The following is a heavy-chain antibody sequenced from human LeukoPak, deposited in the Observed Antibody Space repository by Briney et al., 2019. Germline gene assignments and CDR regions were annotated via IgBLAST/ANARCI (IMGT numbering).Heavy chain of an antibody. CDR3: AKYRSRGFYYDSSGPLDY. CDR1: GFTFSSYA. J-gene: IGHJ4*02. CDR2: ISGSGGST. Sequence: GGSLRLSCAASGFTFSSYAMSWVRQAPGQGLEWVSAISGSGGSTYYADSVKGRFTISRDNSKNTVYLQMNSLRAEDTAVYYCAKYRSRGFYYDSSGPLDYWGQGTLVTVSS. V-gene: IGHV3-23*01. D-gene: IGHD3-22*01.